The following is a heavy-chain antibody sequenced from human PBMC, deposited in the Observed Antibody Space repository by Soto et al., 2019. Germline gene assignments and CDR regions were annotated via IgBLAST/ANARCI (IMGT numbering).Heavy chain of an antibody. CDR3: ARARRSSSRPDAIDI. CDR2: IDYSGST. D-gene: IGHD6-13*01. CDR1: GGSISTYY. Sequence: PSETLSLTCTVSGGSISTYYWSWIRQPPGKELEWIGYIDYSGSTNYNFSLKSRVTISVDTSTNQFSLKLSSVTAADTAVYYCARARRSSSRPDAIDIWGQGTMVTVSS. V-gene: IGHV4-59*01. J-gene: IGHJ3*02.